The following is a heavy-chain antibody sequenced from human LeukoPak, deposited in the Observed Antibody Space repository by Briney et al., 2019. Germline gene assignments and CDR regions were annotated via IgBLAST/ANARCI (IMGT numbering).Heavy chain of an antibody. D-gene: IGHD5-18*01. CDR2: IYYSGST. Sequence: SETLSLTCTVSGYSISSGYYWGWIRQPPGKGLEWIGSIYYSGSTYYNPSLKSRVTISVDTSKNQFSLKLSSVTAADTAVYYCARVGYSYGVPFDYWGQGTLVTVSS. J-gene: IGHJ4*02. CDR3: ARVGYSYGVPFDY. CDR1: GYSISSGYY. V-gene: IGHV4-38-2*02.